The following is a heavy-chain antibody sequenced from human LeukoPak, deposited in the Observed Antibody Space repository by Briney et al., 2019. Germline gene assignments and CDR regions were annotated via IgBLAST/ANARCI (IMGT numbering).Heavy chain of an antibody. Sequence: GESLQISCEGSGYTFTNYWIGWVRQMPGKGLEWMGIIYPGDSDTRYSPSFQGQVTISADKSISTAYLQWSSLKASDTAMYYCARRGYCSGGSCEYFGYWGQGTLVTVSS. CDR3: ARRGYCSGGSCEYFGY. J-gene: IGHJ4*02. D-gene: IGHD2-15*01. CDR1: GYTFTNYW. CDR2: IYPGDSDT. V-gene: IGHV5-51*01.